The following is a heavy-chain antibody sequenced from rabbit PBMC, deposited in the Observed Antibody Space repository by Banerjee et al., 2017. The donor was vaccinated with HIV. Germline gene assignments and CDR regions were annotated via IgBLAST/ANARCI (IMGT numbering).Heavy chain of an antibody. D-gene: IGHD4-2*01. CDR2: INTGSGGT. J-gene: IGHJ6*01. CDR1: GFDISSYH. V-gene: IGHV1S40*01. CDR3: ARDAGYYGMDL. Sequence: QSLEESGGDLVKPGASLTLTCTASGFDISSYHMCWVRQAPGKGLEWIGCINTGSGGTSYASWAKGRFTISKTSSTTVTLQMTSLTAADTATYFCARDAGYYGMDLWGPGTLVTVS.